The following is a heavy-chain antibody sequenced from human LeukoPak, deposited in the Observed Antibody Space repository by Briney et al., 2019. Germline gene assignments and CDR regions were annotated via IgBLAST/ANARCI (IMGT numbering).Heavy chain of an antibody. CDR3: ARAPGYGAAYYFDY. V-gene: IGHV3-11*04. CDR2: ISSGSSTI. J-gene: IGHJ4*02. D-gene: IGHD1-1*01. CDR1: GFTFSDYY. Sequence: PGGSLRLSCAASGFTFSDYYMSWIRQAPGKGLEWISYISSGSSTIYYADSVKGRFTISRDNSKNTLYLQMNSLRAEDTAVYYCARAPGYGAAYYFDYWGQGTLVTVSS.